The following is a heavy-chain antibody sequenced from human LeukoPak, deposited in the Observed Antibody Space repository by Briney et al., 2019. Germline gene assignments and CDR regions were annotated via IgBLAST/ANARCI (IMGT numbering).Heavy chain of an antibody. V-gene: IGHV4-4*07. CDR2: IYTSGST. Sequence: SETLSLTCTVSGGSISSYYWSWIRQPAGKGLEWIGRIYTSGSTNYNPSLKSRVTMSVDTSKNQFSLKLSSVTAADTAVYYCARGRTGYQLLPTKKDYSYYYVDVWDKGTTVTVSS. J-gene: IGHJ6*03. CDR1: GGSISSYY. D-gene: IGHD2-2*01. CDR3: ARGRTGYQLLPTKKDYSYYYVDV.